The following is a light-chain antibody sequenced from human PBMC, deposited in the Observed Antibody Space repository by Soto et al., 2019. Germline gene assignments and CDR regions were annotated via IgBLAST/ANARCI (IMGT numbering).Light chain of an antibody. CDR2: EVT. CDR3: SSYASTSTVV. V-gene: IGLV2-18*02. Sequence: QSVLTQPPSVSGSPGQSVTISCTGTSSDVGGYNRVSWYQQPPGTVPKLMIYEVTNRPSGVPDRFSGSKSGNTASLTISGLQAEDEADYYCSSYASTSTVVFGGGTKLTVL. J-gene: IGLJ2*01. CDR1: SSDVGGYNR.